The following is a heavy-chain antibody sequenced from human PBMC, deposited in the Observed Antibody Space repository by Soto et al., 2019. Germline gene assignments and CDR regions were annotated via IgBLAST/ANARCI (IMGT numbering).Heavy chain of an antibody. V-gene: IGHV3-33*01. J-gene: IGHJ6*02. D-gene: IGHD3-9*01. CDR2: IWYDGSNK. CDR1: GFTFSSYC. Sequence: PGGSLRLSCAASGFTFSSYCMHWVRQAPGKGLEWVAVIWYDGSNKYYADSVKGRFTISRDNSKNTLYLQMNSLRAEDTAVYYCARDGDILTVVIHYYYYYGMDVSGQGTTVTVSS. CDR3: ARDGDILTVVIHYYYYYGMDV.